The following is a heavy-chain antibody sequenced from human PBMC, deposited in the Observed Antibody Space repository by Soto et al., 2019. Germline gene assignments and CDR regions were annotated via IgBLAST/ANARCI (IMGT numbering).Heavy chain of an antibody. D-gene: IGHD2-21*01. V-gene: IGHV4-31*03. CDR3: ARDRRYCGGECGWFAP. Sequence: QVQLQESGPGLVKPSQTLSLTCTVSGGSISSGDYYCRWIRQHPGKGLAWIGYIYYSGIIYYNPSLKSRVTISVDTSKIQFSLKLSSVTAADTAVYYCARDRRYCGGECGWFAPWGQGTLVTVSS. J-gene: IGHJ5*02. CDR2: IYYSGII. CDR1: GGSISSGDYY.